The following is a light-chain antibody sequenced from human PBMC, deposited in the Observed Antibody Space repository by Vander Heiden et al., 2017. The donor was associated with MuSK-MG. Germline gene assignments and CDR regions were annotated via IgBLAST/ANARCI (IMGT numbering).Light chain of an antibody. J-gene: IGKJ1*01. CDR2: QAS. Sequence: DIQLPQSPSTLSASVGDRVTIICRASQNIHGWLAWYQQKMREATKLLISQASSLEVGVPSRFSGSGSGTEFTRIISSLQPDDVATYCCQHYNGVPWTFGQGTTVDIK. CDR3: QHYNGVPWT. CDR1: QNIHGW. V-gene: IGKV1-5*03.